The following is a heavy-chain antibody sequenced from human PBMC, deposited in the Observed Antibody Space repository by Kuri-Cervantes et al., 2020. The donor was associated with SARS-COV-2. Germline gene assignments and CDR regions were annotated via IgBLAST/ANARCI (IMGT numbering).Heavy chain of an antibody. Sequence: ASVKVSCKASAYTFTSYGISWVRQAPGQELEWMARIDCYNGRTEYARTLQGRLTVTTDASTSTAYMELRSLRSDDTAVYYCVRDPNCSAGNCYFDYWGQGTQVTVSS. CDR2: IDCYNGRT. CDR3: VRDPNCSAGNCYFDY. D-gene: IGHD2-15*01. V-gene: IGHV1-18*01. CDR1: AYTFTSYG. J-gene: IGHJ4*02.